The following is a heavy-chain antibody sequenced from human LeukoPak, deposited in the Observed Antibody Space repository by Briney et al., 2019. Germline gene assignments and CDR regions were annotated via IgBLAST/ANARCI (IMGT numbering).Heavy chain of an antibody. V-gene: IGHV4-34*01. J-gene: IGHJ4*02. CDR1: GGSFSGYY. Sequence: PSETLSLTCAVYGGSFSGYYWSWIRQPPGKGLEWIGEINHSGSTNYNPSLKSRVTISVGTSKNQFSLKLSSVTAADTAVYYCARLFGAPSDYWGQGTLVTVSS. CDR3: ARLFGAPSDY. D-gene: IGHD3-10*02. CDR2: INHSGST.